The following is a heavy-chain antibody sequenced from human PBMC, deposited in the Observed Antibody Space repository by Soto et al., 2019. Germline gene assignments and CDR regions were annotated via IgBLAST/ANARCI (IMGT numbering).Heavy chain of an antibody. CDR1: GFTFSNAW. Sequence: EVQLVESGGGLVKPGGSLRLSCAASGFTFSNAWMSWVRQAPGKGLEWVGRIKSKTDGGTTDYAAPVKGRFTISRDDSKNTLYLQMNSLKTEDTAVYYCMCGDVLLPGVYWGQGTLVTVSS. J-gene: IGHJ4*02. D-gene: IGHD3-10*01. CDR2: IKSKTDGGTT. CDR3: MCGDVLLPGVY. V-gene: IGHV3-15*01.